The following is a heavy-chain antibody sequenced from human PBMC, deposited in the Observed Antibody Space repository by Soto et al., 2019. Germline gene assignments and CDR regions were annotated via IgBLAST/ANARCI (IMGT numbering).Heavy chain of an antibody. V-gene: IGHV3-30*18. CDR1: GFTFSSYG. J-gene: IGHJ6*03. CDR2: ISYDGSNK. Sequence: QVQLVESGGGVVQPGRSLRLSCAASGFTFSSYGMHWVRQAPGKGLEWVAVISYDGSNKYYADSVKGRFTISRDNSKNTLYLKMNSLRAEDTAVYYWAKDHPAHYYYLAVWGKGTTVTVSS. CDR3: AKDHPAHYYYLAV.